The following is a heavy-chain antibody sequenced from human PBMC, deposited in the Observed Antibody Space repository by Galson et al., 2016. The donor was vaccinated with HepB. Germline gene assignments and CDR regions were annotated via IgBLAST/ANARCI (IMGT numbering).Heavy chain of an antibody. V-gene: IGHV3-74*01. CDR1: GFPFSRYW. CDR3: GRDQTAAGPTTLDN. D-gene: IGHD1-7*01. CDR2: ISADGTDI. J-gene: IGHJ4*02. Sequence: SLRLSCAASGFPFSRYWMHWVRQVPGEGLVWVSRISADGTDIIYEDSVKGRFTISRDNAKNTLYLQMNSLGVEDSAVYFCGRDQTAAGPTTLDNWGQGTLVTVSS.